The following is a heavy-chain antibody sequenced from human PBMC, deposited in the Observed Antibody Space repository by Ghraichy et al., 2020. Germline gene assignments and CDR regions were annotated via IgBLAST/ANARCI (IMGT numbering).Heavy chain of an antibody. V-gene: IGHV3-21*01. CDR1: GFTFSDFS. CDR2: IATISSYI. Sequence: GGSLRLSCAASGFTFSDFSLNWVRQAPGKGLEWVASIATISSYIYYADSVKGRFTISRDNAENSLYLQMNSLRAEDTAVYYCARNPGDYYYYYMNVWGKGTTVTVSS. CDR3: ARNPGDYYYYYMNV. D-gene: IGHD1-14*01. J-gene: IGHJ6*03.